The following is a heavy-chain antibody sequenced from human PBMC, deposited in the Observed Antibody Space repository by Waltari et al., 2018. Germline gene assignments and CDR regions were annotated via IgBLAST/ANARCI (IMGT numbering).Heavy chain of an antibody. CDR1: GGSISSSSYY. V-gene: IGHV4-39*07. D-gene: IGHD2-21*02. CDR3: ARDLGGNSLPYYYGMEV. J-gene: IGHJ6*02. CDR2: IYYSGST. Sequence: QLQLRESGPGLVKPSETLSLTCTVSGGSISSSSYYWGWIRQPPGKGLEWIGSIYYSGSTYYNPSLKSRVTISVDTSKNQFSLKLSSVTAADTAVYYCARDLGGNSLPYYYGMEVWGQGTTVTVSS.